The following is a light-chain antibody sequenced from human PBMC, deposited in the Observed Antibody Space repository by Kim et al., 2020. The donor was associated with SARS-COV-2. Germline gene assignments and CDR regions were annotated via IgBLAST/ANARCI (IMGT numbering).Light chain of an antibody. Sequence: SYELTQPPSVSVSPGQTARITCSGDGLSKQYAYWYQQRPGQAPMLVIYKDSERPSGIAERFSGSSSGTTVTLTISAVQAEDEADYYCQSADSSGTPNWVFGGGTQLTVL. V-gene: IGLV3-25*03. CDR2: KDS. J-gene: IGLJ3*02. CDR1: GLSKQY. CDR3: QSADSSGTPNWV.